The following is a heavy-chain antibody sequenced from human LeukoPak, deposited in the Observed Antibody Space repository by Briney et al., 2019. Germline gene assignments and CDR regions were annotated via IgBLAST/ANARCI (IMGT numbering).Heavy chain of an antibody. CDR2: ISSSGTTI. J-gene: IGHJ4*02. Sequence: PGGSLRLSCTASGFTFGDYAMSWVRQAPGKGLEWVSYISSSGTTIYYADSVKGRFTISRDNAKNSLYLQLNSLRAEDTAVYYCTRDPGDTYYYDSSGYYKDYWGQGTLVTVSS. D-gene: IGHD3-22*01. CDR1: GFTFGDYA. CDR3: TRDPGDTYYYDSSGYYKDY. V-gene: IGHV3-48*01.